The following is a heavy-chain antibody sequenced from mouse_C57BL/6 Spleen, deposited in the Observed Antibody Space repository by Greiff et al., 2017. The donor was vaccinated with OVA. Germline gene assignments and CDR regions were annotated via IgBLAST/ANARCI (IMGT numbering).Heavy chain of an antibody. CDR3: TTWRDYDPFAY. D-gene: IGHD2-4*01. J-gene: IGHJ3*01. CDR1: GFNIKDDY. CDR2: IDPENGDT. V-gene: IGHV14-4*01. Sequence: EVQLQESGAELVRPGASVTLSCTASGFNIKDDYMHWVKQRPEQGLEWIGWIDPENGDTEYASKFQGKATITADTSANTAYLQLSSLTSEDTAVYYCTTWRDYDPFAYWGQGTLVTVSA.